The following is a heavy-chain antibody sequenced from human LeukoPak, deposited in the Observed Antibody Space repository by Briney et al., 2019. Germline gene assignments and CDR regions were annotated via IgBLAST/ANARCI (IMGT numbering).Heavy chain of an antibody. V-gene: IGHV3-74*01. D-gene: IGHD3-10*01. CDR1: GFTFSSYW. CDR2: INSDGRST. J-gene: IGHJ5*02. CDR3: ARAVTLWFGELLSWFDP. Sequence: PGGSLRLSCAASGFTFSSYWMHWVRQAPGKGLVGVSRINSDGRSTNYADSVKGRFTMSRDNAKNSLYLQMNSLRAEDTAVYYCARAVTLWFGELLSWFDPWGQGTLVTVSS.